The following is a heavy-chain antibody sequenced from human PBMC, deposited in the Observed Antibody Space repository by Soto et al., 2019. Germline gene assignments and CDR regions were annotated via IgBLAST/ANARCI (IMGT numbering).Heavy chain of an antibody. J-gene: IGHJ1*01. CDR1: GFTFSDYY. V-gene: IGHV3-11*01. D-gene: IGHD2-2*01. Sequence: GGSLRLSCAASGFTFSDYYMSWIRQAPGKGLEWVSHISGSGSTIYFADSVKGRFAISRDNAKNSLYLQMNSLRAEDTAVYYSARDCSSSSCYGYFQHWGQGTRVTVSS. CDR2: ISGSGSTI. CDR3: ARDCSSSSCYGYFQH.